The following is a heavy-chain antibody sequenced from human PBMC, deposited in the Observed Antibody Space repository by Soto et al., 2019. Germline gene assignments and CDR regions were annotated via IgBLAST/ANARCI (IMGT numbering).Heavy chain of an antibody. Sequence: EVQLVESGGGLVQPGGSLRLSCAASGFTFSTYSMNWVRQAPGKGLEWVSYISNTRVTIYYADSVKGSCTVSRDNAKTSLYLQMNIMRDEDTAVYYCARGNWESSDSWGQGTLVTVSS. CDR2: ISNTRVTI. D-gene: IGHD7-27*01. V-gene: IGHV3-48*02. CDR3: ARGNWESSDS. J-gene: IGHJ4*02. CDR1: GFTFSTYS.